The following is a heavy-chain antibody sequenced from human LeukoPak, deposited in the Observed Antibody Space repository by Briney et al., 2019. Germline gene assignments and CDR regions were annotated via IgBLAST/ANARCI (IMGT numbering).Heavy chain of an antibody. CDR3: AKVSFSSSSYPFDY. J-gene: IGHJ4*02. CDR2: ISGSGGST. CDR1: GCTFSSYA. V-gene: IGHV3-23*01. Sequence: GGSLRLSCAASGCTFSSYAMSWVRQAPGKGLEWVSAISGSGGSTYYADSVKGRFTISKDNSKDTLYLQMNSLRAEHTAVYYCAKVSFSSSSYPFDYWGQGTLVTVSS. D-gene: IGHD6-13*01.